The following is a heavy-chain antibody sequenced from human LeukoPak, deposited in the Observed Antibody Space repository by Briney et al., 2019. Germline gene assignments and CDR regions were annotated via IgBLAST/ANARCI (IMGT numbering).Heavy chain of an antibody. V-gene: IGHV4-59*13. CDR1: GASISSYY. CDR2: IYYSGTT. D-gene: IGHD1-26*01. CDR3: ARDVGTSNSFDP. J-gene: IGHJ5*02. Sequence: PSETLSLTCTVSGASISSYYWSWIRQPPGRGLGGFGYIYYSGTTNYNPSLKSRVTISVETSKNQFSLKRTSVTAADTAVYYCARDVGTSNSFDPWGQGTLVTVSS.